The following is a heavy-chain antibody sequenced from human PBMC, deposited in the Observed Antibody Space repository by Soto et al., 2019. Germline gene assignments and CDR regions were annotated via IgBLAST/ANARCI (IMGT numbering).Heavy chain of an antibody. CDR1: LFTFGSYA. CDR2: IIGSGDST. Sequence: PVWSLRLSWTSSLFTFGSYAMGLVRKAPGTGLEWVSGIIGSGDSTYYADSVKGRFTISRDNSKNTLYLQMNSLRAEDTAVYYCACWYTSRFEPWGQGTLVTVSS. D-gene: IGHD6-13*01. J-gene: IGHJ5*02. CDR3: ACWYTSRFEP. V-gene: IGHV3-23*01.